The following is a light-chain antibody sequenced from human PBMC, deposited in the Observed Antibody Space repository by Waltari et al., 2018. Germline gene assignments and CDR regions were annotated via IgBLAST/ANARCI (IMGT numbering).Light chain of an antibody. Sequence: QSALTQPASVSGSPGQSITISCTGTSSDVGSYNYVSWYQQHPGKAPKLMIYDVNKRPSGVSSRFSGSKSGTTASLTISGLQAEDEADYYCCSYGGSVVFGGGTKLTVL. J-gene: IGLJ2*01. CDR2: DVN. CDR3: CSYGGSVV. V-gene: IGLV2-23*02. CDR1: SSDVGSYNY.